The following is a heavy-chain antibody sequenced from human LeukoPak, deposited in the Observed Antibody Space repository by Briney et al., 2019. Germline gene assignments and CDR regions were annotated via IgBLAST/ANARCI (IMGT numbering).Heavy chain of an antibody. Sequence: SETLSLTCTVSGGSISGYYWSWIRQSPGKGLEWIGFIYHSGTTTYSPSLKSRVTISVDASNSQFSLELSSVTAADTAVYYCARGWDTGYSYYGMDVWGQGTTVTVSS. V-gene: IGHV4-59*01. J-gene: IGHJ6*02. CDR3: ARGWDTGYSYYGMDV. CDR2: IYHSGTT. D-gene: IGHD5-18*01. CDR1: GGSISGYY.